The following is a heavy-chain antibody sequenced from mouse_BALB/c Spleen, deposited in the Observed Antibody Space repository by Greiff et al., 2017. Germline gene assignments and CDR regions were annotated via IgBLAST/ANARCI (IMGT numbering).Heavy chain of an antibody. CDR3: ARSYGNYKYFDV. Sequence: VQLQESGAELVRPGTSVKVSCKASGYAFTNYLIEWVKQRPGQGLEWIGVINPGSGGTNYNEKFKGKATLTADKSSSTAYMQLSSLTSDDSAVYFCARSYGNYKYFDVWGAGTTVTVSS. V-gene: IGHV1-54*03. D-gene: IGHD2-1*01. CDR1: GYAFTNYL. CDR2: INPGSGGT. J-gene: IGHJ1*01.